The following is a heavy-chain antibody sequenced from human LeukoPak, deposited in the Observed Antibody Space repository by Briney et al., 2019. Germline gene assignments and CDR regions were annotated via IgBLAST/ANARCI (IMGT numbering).Heavy chain of an antibody. D-gene: IGHD3-22*01. J-gene: IGHJ4*02. CDR2: IKEDGSEK. CDR3: ARPYYYDMAFDY. Sequence: GGSLRFSCAASGFTFSSYWMSWVRQALGKGLEGVANIKEDGSEKYYADSVKGRFTIFRDNDTNSLYLQMNSLRAEDTAVYYCARPYYYDMAFDYWGQGTLVTVSS. CDR1: GFTFSSYW. V-gene: IGHV3-7*01.